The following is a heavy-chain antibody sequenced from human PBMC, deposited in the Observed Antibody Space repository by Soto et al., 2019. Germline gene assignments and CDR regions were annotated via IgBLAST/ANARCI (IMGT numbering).Heavy chain of an antibody. CDR2: IIPIFGTA. CDR3: ARFLTPLYYYGMDA. Sequence: GASVKVACKASGGTFISYAISWVRQAPGQGLEWMGGIIPIFGTANYAQKFQGRVTITADESTSTAYMELSSLRSEDTAVYYCARFLTPLYYYGMDAWGQGTTVTVSS. J-gene: IGHJ6*02. CDR1: GGTFISYA. V-gene: IGHV1-69*13. D-gene: IGHD1-20*01.